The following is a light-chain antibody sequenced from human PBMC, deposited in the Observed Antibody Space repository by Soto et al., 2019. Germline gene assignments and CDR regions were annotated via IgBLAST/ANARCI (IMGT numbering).Light chain of an antibody. CDR3: QQRYNWPIT. Sequence: EIVVTQSPSTLSLSPGETATLSCRASQSVRNYLAWYQQKPGQAPRLLIYADSNRATGIPARFSGSGSGTDFTLTISSLEPEDFSVYYCQQRYNWPITFGQGTRLEIK. J-gene: IGKJ5*01. V-gene: IGKV3-11*01. CDR1: QSVRNY. CDR2: ADS.